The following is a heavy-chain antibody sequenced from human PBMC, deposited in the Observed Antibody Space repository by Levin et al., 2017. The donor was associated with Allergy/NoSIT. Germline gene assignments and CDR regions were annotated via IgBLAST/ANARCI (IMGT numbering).Heavy chain of an antibody. CDR2: IDSDGGSI. J-gene: IGHJ3*02. Sequence: GGSLRLSCEASGFTFRSYWMHWVRQAPGKGLVWVSRIDSDGGSISYADSVKGRFTVSRDNAKNTLYLQMNSLTAEDTAVYYCARVQAGVIVAFDIWGQGTMVTVSS. CDR1: GFTFRSYW. D-gene: IGHD3-10*01. V-gene: IGHV3-74*01. CDR3: ARVQAGVIVAFDI.